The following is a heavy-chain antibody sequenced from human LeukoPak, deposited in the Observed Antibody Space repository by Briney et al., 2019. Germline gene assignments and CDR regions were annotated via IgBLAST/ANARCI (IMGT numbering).Heavy chain of an antibody. Sequence: GGSLRLSCAASGFTFSSYWMSWVRQAPGKGLEGVADIKQDGSEKYYVDSVKGRFTISRDNAKNSPYLQMNSLRAEDTAVYYCARDRGRVITGTINPFDYWGQGPLVTVSS. V-gene: IGHV3-7*01. CDR3: ARDRGRVITGTINPFDY. CDR2: IKQDGSEK. J-gene: IGHJ4*02. CDR1: GFTFSSYW. D-gene: IGHD1-7*01.